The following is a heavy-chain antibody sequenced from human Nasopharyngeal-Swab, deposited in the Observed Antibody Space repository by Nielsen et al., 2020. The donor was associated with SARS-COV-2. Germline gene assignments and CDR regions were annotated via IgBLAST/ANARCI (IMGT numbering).Heavy chain of an antibody. CDR3: ARDDYSTNGAHNWFDP. D-gene: IGHD4-11*01. CDR1: GFTFSSYS. CDR2: ISSSSSTI. J-gene: IGHJ5*02. V-gene: IGHV3-48*02. Sequence: GGSLRLSCAASGFTFSSYSVNWVRQAPGKGLEWVSYISSSSSTIYYADSVKGRFTISRDNAKNSLYLQMNSLRDEDTAVYYCARDDYSTNGAHNWFDPWGQGTLVTVSS.